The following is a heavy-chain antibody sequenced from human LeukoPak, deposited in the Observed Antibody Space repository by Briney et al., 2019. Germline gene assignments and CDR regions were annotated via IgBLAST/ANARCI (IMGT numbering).Heavy chain of an antibody. CDR2: IYYSGST. D-gene: IGHD3-10*01. CDR1: GGSISSGGYY. CDR3: ARLITTVRGVIDY. V-gene: IGHV4-31*03. Sequence: PSETLSLTCTVSGGSISSGGYYWSWIRQHPGKGREGIGYIYYSGSTYYNPSLKSRVTISVDTSKNQFSLKLSSVTAADTAVYYCARLITTVRGVIDYWGQGTLVTVSS. J-gene: IGHJ4*02.